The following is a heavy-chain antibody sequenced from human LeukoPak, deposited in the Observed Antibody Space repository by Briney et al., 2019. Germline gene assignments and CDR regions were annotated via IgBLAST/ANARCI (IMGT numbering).Heavy chain of an antibody. Sequence: GGSLRLSCAASGFTFSSYGMHWVRQAPGKGLEWVAVIWYDGSNKYYADSVKGRFTISRDNSKNTLYLQMNSLRAEDTAVYYCARGLTYYYDGSGYHPIPEFDPWGQGTLVTVSS. CDR2: IWYDGSNK. CDR3: ARGLTYYYDGSGYHPIPEFDP. CDR1: GFTFSSYG. D-gene: IGHD3-22*01. J-gene: IGHJ5*02. V-gene: IGHV3-33*01.